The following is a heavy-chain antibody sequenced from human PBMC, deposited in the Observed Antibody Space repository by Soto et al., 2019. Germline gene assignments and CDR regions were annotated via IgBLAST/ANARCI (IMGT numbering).Heavy chain of an antibody. Sequence: SETLSLTCAVYGGSFSAYYWSWIRQSPGRGLEWIGEINHTGNTNINPSLKSRVTISVDTSKNQISLQLSSVTAADTAVYYCARVPSPWGQGTLVTVSS. CDR3: ARVPSP. J-gene: IGHJ5*02. CDR2: INHTGNT. V-gene: IGHV4-34*01. CDR1: GGSFSAYY.